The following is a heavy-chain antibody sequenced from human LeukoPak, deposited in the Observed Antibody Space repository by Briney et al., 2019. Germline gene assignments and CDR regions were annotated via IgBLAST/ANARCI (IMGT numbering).Heavy chain of an antibody. CDR3: AKLGSSTWHAFYFDS. J-gene: IGHJ4*02. Sequence: GGSLRLSCAASGFTFSNYTMSWLRQAQGKGLEWVSGVIGSGSITYYADSVKGRFTISRDSSRNSLDLQMNSLRAEDTALYYCAKLGSSTWHAFYFDSWGQGTLVTVSS. CDR2: VIGSGSIT. CDR1: GFTFSNYT. V-gene: IGHV3-23*01. D-gene: IGHD6-13*01.